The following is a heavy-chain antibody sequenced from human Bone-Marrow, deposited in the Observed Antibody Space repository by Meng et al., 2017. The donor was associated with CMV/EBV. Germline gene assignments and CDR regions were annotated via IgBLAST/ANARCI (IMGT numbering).Heavy chain of an antibody. Sequence: TIRSQAISGVRQAPGQGLEWMGGIIPIFATINYAQKFQGRVTITADRSTSTAYMELSSLRSEDTAMYYCATNYYDSGGYYLKYFQHWGQGTLVTVSS. CDR3: ATNYYDSGGYYLKYFQH. CDR2: IIPIFATI. J-gene: IGHJ1*01. D-gene: IGHD3-22*01. CDR1: TIRSQA. V-gene: IGHV1-69*06.